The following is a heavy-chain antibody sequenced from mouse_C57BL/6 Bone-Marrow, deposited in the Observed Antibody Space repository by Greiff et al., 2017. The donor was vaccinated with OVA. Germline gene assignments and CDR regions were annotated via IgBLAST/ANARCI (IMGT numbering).Heavy chain of an antibody. CDR1: GYTFTDYN. CDR3: AREYYYGSSQFAY. CDR2: INPNNGGT. V-gene: IGHV1-18*01. J-gene: IGHJ3*01. Sequence: DVKLQESGPELVKPGASVKIPCKASGYTFTDYNMDWVKQSHGKSLEWIGDINPNNGGTIYNQKFKGKATLTVDKSSSTAYMELRSLTSEDTAVYYCAREYYYGSSQFAYWGQGTLVTVSA. D-gene: IGHD1-1*01.